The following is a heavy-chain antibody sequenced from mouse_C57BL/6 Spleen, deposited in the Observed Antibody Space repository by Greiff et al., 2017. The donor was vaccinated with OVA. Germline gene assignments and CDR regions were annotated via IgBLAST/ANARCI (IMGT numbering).Heavy chain of an antibody. CDR2: IDPEDGET. J-gene: IGHJ3*01. V-gene: IGHV14-2*01. D-gene: IGHD2-1*01. CDR3: ARGGTSIYVNYVDAY. Sequence: VQLQQSGAELVKPGASVKLSCTASGFNIKDYYMHWVKQRTEQGLEWIGRIDPEDGETKYAPKFQGKATITADTSSNTAYLQLSSLTSEDTAVYYCARGGTSIYVNYVDAYWGQGTLVTVSA. CDR1: GFNIKDYY.